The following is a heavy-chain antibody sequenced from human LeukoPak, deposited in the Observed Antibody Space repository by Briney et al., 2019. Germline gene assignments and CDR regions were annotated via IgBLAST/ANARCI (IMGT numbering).Heavy chain of an antibody. V-gene: IGHV1-46*01. D-gene: IGHD6-19*01. CDR3: ASGIAVAGIDY. J-gene: IGHJ4*02. Sequence: GASVKVYCKASGYTFTSYYMHWVRQAPGQGLEWMGIINPSGGSTSYAQKFQGRVTMTRDTSTSTVYMELSSLRSEDTAVYYCASGIAVAGIDYWGQGTLVTVSS. CDR2: INPSGGST. CDR1: GYTFTSYY.